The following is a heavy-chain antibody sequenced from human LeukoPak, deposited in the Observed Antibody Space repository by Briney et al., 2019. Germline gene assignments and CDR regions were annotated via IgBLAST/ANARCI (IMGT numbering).Heavy chain of an antibody. J-gene: IGHJ4*02. CDR1: GGTFSSYA. D-gene: IGHD3-16*02. CDR2: IIPIFGTA. CDR3: AAASRGDYVWGSYRYNY. Sequence: SVKVSCKASGGTFSSYAISWVRQAPGQGLEWMGGIIPIFGTANYAQKFRGRVTITADESTSTAYMELSSLRSEDTAVYYCAAASRGDYVWGSYRYNYWGQGTLVTVSS. V-gene: IGHV1-69*13.